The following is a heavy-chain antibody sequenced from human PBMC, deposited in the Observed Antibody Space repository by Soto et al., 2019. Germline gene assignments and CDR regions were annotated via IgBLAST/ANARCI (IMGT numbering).Heavy chain of an antibody. D-gene: IGHD3-10*01. Sequence: GGSFSGYYWSWIRQPPGKGLEWIGEINHSGSTNYNPSLKSRVTISVDTSKNQFSLKLSSVTAADTAVYYCARGRRYYYGSGSYYPKNYYYYMDVWGKGTTVTVSS. CDR2: INHSGST. J-gene: IGHJ6*03. V-gene: IGHV4-34*01. CDR1: GGSFSGYY. CDR3: ARGRRYYYGSGSYYPKNYYYYMDV.